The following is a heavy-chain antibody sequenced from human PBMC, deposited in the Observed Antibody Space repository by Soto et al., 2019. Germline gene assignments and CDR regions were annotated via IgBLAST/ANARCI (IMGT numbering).Heavy chain of an antibody. V-gene: IGHV4-39*01. CDR3: ARAPRYGSRTYPPGFFDP. CDR1: GGSISSSSYY. D-gene: IGHD3-10*01. CDR2: IYYSGST. J-gene: IGHJ5*02. Sequence: QLQLQESGPGLVKPSETLSLTCTVSGGSISSSSYYWAWIRQPPGKGLECIGTIYYSGSTDYNPSLKSRVTISVDTSKNQFSLKLRSVTAADTAVYYCARAPRYGSRTYPPGFFDPWGQGTLVTVSS.